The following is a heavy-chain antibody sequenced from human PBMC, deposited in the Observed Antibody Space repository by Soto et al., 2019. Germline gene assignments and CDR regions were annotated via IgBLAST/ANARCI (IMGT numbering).Heavy chain of an antibody. J-gene: IGHJ5*02. CDR3: ARALQCTSCWARERTKETKKKPNNWFDP. CDR2: IYYSGST. D-gene: IGHD2-2*01. Sequence: SETLSLTCTVSGGSISSYYWSWIRQPPGKGLEWIGYIYYSGSTNYNPSLKSRVTISVDTSKNQFSLKLSSVTAADTAVYYCARALQCTSCWARERTKETKKKPNNWFDPWGQGTLVTVSS. CDR1: GGSISSYY. V-gene: IGHV4-59*08.